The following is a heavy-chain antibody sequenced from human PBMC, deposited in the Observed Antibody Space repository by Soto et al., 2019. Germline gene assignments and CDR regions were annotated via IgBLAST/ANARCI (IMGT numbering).Heavy chain of an antibody. D-gene: IGHD1-26*01. V-gene: IGHV1-3*01. CDR1: GYTFTNYA. CDR3: ARASGSSYWFDP. CDR2: INAGNGNT. J-gene: IGHJ5*02. Sequence: GASVKVSCKASGYTFTNYAMHWVRQAPGQRLEWMGWINAGNGNTKYSQKFQDRVTITRDTSASTAYMELRSLRSDDTAVYYCARASGSSYWFDPWGQGTLVTVSS.